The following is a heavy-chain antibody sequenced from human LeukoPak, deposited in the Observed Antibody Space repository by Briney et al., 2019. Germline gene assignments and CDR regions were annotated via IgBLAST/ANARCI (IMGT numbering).Heavy chain of an antibody. CDR2: ILGSGRSA. Sequence: GGSLRLSCAASGFTFSSYEMNWVRQAPGKGLEWVSAILGSGRSAYYADSVKGRFTISRDNSKNSLFLQMNSLRVEDTALYYCSKWGDYDVLTGYYDSDFWGQGTLVTVSA. CDR3: SKWGDYDVLTGYYDSDF. J-gene: IGHJ4*02. CDR1: GFTFSSYE. D-gene: IGHD3-9*01. V-gene: IGHV3-23*01.